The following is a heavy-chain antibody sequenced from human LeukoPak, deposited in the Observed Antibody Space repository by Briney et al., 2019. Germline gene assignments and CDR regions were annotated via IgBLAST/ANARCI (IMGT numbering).Heavy chain of an antibody. CDR3: ASGSCSGGSCYSLAPPFAY. CDR1: GGTFSSYA. V-gene: IGHV1-69*06. CDR2: IIPIFGTA. D-gene: IGHD2-15*01. J-gene: IGHJ4*02. Sequence: ASVKVSCKASGGTFSSYAISWVRQAPGQGLEWMGGIIPIFGTANYAQKFQGRVTITADKSTSTAYMELSSLRSEDTAVSYCASGSCSGGSCYSLAPPFAYWGQGTLVTVSS.